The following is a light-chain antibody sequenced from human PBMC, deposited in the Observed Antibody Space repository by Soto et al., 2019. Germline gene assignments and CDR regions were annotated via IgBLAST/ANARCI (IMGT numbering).Light chain of an antibody. CDR3: SSYGGSNNLL. CDR2: EVN. CDR1: SRDVGGYNF. V-gene: IGLV2-8*01. J-gene: IGLJ2*01. Sequence: QSALTQPPSASGSPGQSVTISCTGTSRDVGGYNFVSWYQQHPGKGPKLMIYEVNKRPSGVPDRFSGSKSGNTASLTVSGLQAEDEADYYCSSYGGSNNLLFGGGTKLTVL.